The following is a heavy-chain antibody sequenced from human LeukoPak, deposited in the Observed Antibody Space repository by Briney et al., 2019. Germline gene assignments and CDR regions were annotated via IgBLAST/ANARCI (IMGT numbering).Heavy chain of an antibody. CDR3: ARGGGSSWELNY. V-gene: IGHV4-34*01. CDR1: GGSFSGYY. CDR2: INHSGST. J-gene: IGHJ4*02. D-gene: IGHD6-13*01. Sequence: SETLSLTCAVYGGSFSGYYWSWIRQPPGKGLEWIGEINHSGSTNYNPSLKSRVTISVDTSKNQFSLKLSSVTAADTAVYYCARGGGSSWELNYWGQGTLVTVSS.